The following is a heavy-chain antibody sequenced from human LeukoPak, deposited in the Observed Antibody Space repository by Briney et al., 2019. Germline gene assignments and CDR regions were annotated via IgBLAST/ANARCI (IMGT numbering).Heavy chain of an antibody. CDR3: AKDLNLYSGYELKGPYYYGMDV. Sequence: GGSLRLSCAASGFTFSSYGMHWVRQAPGKGLEWVAVISYDGSNKYYADSVKGRFTISRDNSKNTLYLQMNSLRAEDTAVYYCAKDLNLYSGYELKGPYYYGMDVWGQGTTVTVSS. CDR2: ISYDGSNK. D-gene: IGHD5-12*01. J-gene: IGHJ6*02. CDR1: GFTFSSYG. V-gene: IGHV3-30*18.